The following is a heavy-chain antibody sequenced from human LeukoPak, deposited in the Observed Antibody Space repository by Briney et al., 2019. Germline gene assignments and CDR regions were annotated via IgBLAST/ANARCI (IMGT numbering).Heavy chain of an antibody. V-gene: IGHV6-1*01. CDR1: GDSVFSSSAA. J-gene: IGHJ4*02. CDR3: AREGSEGYLFDY. Sequence: SQTLSLTCAISGDSVFSSSAAWSWIRQSPSRGLEWLGRTYYRSKWYNDYAVSVKSRITINPDTSKNQFSLQLNSMTHEDTAVYYCAREGSEGYLFDYWGQGTLVTVSS. CDR2: TYYRSKWYN. D-gene: IGHD1-1*01.